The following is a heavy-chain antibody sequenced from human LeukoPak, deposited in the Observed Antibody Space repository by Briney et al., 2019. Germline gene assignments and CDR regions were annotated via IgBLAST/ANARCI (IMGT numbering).Heavy chain of an antibody. CDR3: AKDRYSYGYRMADY. CDR2: ISGSGGST. D-gene: IGHD5-18*01. CDR1: GYTFSSYA. V-gene: IGHV3-23*01. J-gene: IGHJ4*02. Sequence: PGGSLRLSCADSGYTFSSYAMSWVRQAPGKGLEWVSTISGSGGSTYYADSVKGRFTISRDNSKNTLYLQMNSLRAEDTAVYYCAKDRYSYGYRMADYWGQGTLVTVSS.